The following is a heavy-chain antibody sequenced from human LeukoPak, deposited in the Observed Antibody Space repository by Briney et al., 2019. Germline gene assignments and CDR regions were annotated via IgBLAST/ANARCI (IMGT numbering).Heavy chain of an antibody. J-gene: IGHJ4*02. CDR3: ARDGTYYYGSGSYSFDY. CDR1: GFTFSSHS. CDR2: ISSSSYI. D-gene: IGHD3-10*01. Sequence: GGSLRLSCAASGFTFSSHSMNWVRQAPGKGLEWVSSISSSSYIYYADSVKGRFTISRDNAKNSLYLQMNSLRAEDTAVYYCARDGTYYYGSGSYSFDYWGQGTLVTVSS. V-gene: IGHV3-21*01.